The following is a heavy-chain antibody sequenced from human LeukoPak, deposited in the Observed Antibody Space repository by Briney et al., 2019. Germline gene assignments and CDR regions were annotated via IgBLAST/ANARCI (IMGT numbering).Heavy chain of an antibody. V-gene: IGHV4-4*07. D-gene: IGHD2-15*01. J-gene: IGHJ3*02. CDR2: ISTSGST. Sequence: SETLSLTCTVSGDSISGFYWSWIRQPAGKGLQWIGRISTSGSTNYNPSLKSRVTMSVDRSTNEFSLTVRSVTAADTALYYCARDYCSGGSCYSGAFDIWGQGTMVTVSS. CDR3: ARDYCSGGSCYSGAFDI. CDR1: GDSISGFY.